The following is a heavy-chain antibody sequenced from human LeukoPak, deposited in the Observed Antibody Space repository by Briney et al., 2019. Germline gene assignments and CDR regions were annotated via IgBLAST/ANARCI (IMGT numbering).Heavy chain of an antibody. V-gene: IGHV4-39*01. CDR1: GGSISSSSYY. CDR2: MYYSGST. Sequence: SETLSLTCTVSGGSISSSSYYWGWIRQPPGKGLEWIGSMYYSGSTYYNPSLKSRVTISVDTSKNQFSLKLSSVTAADTAVYNCARQVTWSGYGYCLYYYYMDVWGKGTTVTVSS. CDR3: ARQVTWSGYGYCLYYYYMDV. D-gene: IGHD3-3*01. J-gene: IGHJ6*03.